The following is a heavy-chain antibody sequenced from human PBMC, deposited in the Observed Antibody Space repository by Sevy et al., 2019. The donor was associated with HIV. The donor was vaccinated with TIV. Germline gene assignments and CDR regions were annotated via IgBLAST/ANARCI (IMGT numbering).Heavy chain of an antibody. D-gene: IGHD4-17*01. Sequence: GGSLRLSCTASGFTFSDYYMSWIRQAPGKGLEWVSYISSSGSTIYYADSVKGRFTISRDNAKNSLYLQMNSLRAEDTAVYYCAREGLRWFRTQVDYWGQGTLVTVSS. V-gene: IGHV3-11*01. CDR1: GFTFSDYY. J-gene: IGHJ4*02. CDR2: ISSSGSTI. CDR3: AREGLRWFRTQVDY.